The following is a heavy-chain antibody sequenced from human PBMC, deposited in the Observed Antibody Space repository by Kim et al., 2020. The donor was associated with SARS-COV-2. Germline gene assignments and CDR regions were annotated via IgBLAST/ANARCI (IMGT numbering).Heavy chain of an antibody. J-gene: IGHJ6*02. CDR1: GESFSGYY. V-gene: IGHV4-34*01. CDR2: INHRGGT. D-gene: IGHD6-13*01. Sequence: SETLSLTCAAYGESFSGYYWTWIRQSPRKGLEWIGEINHRGGTIYNPSLKSRVTISRDTSKNQVSLRLTSVTAADTAIYYCARGGPMYSSDFWGQGTAVT. CDR3: ARGGPMYSSDF.